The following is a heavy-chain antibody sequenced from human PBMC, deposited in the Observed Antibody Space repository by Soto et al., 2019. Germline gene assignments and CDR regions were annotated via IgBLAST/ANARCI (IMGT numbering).Heavy chain of an antibody. CDR1: GFTFSNFA. CDR3: AKDRKSGSGWYWDY. D-gene: IGHD6-19*01. J-gene: IGHJ4*02. V-gene: IGHV3-23*01. Sequence: GGSLRLSCAASGFTFSNFAMSWVRQAPGKGLEWVSAISGSGTSKYDADSVKGRFSISRDNSKNTLYLQMNSLRAEDTAVYYCAKDRKSGSGWYWDYWGQGTLVTVSS. CDR2: ISGSGTSK.